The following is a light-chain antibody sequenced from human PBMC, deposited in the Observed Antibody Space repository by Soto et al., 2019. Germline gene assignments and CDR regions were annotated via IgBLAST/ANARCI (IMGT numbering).Light chain of an antibody. V-gene: IGLV2-8*01. CDR1: SSDVGGYNY. CDR3: SSYAGSNTVV. Sequence: QSVLTQPPSASGSPGQSVTISCTGTSSDVGGYNYVSWYQRHPGKAPKLMIYEVSKRPSGVPDRFSGSKSGNTASLTVSGLQAEDEADYYCSSYAGSNTVVFGGGTTLTVL. J-gene: IGLJ2*01. CDR2: EVS.